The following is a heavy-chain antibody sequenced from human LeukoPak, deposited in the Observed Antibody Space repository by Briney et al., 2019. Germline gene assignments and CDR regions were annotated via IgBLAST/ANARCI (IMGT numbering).Heavy chain of an antibody. CDR3: TRENRPFCPFAY. CDR2: ISHDGTT. J-gene: IGHJ4*02. D-gene: IGHD2/OR15-2a*01. V-gene: IGHV4-4*02. CDR1: GGSIDITNY. Sequence: PSETLSLTCGVSGGSIDITNYWSWVRQAPGKGLEWSGEISHDGTTNYNPSLRSRVAMSLDRANNQFSLSLTSVTAADTAVYYCTRENRPFCPFAYWGQGVLVTVSS.